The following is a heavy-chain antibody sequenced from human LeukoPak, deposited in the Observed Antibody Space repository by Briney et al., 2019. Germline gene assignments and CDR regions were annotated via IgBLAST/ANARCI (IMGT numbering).Heavy chain of an antibody. V-gene: IGHV1-3*03. CDR3: ARVVSAWNDAFDI. Sequence: ASVKVSCKASGYTFTSYAMHWVRQAPGQRLEWMGWINAGNGNTKYSQEFQGRVTITRDTSASTAYMELSSLRSEDMAVYYCARVVSAWNDAFDIWGQGTMVTVSS. D-gene: IGHD1-1*01. CDR2: INAGNGNT. CDR1: GYTFTSYA. J-gene: IGHJ3*02.